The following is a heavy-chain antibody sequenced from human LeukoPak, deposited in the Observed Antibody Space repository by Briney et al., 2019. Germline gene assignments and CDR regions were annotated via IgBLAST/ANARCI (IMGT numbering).Heavy chain of an antibody. V-gene: IGHV3-66*01. CDR3: ARDAAGYDP. CDR1: GFTVRSNF. D-gene: IGHD6-13*01. CDR2: IYGGGST. Sequence: AGGSLRLSCAASGFTVRSNFMSWVRQAPGKGLEWVSLIYGGGSTYYADSVKARFTISRDTSKNTLYLQMNSLRAEDTAVYYCARDAAGYDPWGQGTLVTVSS. J-gene: IGHJ5*02.